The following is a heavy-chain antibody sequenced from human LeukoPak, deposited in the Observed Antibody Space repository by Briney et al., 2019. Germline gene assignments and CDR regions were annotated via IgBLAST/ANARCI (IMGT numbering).Heavy chain of an antibody. CDR1: GYTFTSYA. CDR2: INAGNGNT. CDR3: ARDRPQGPSGSYLNYYYGMDV. Sequence: ASVKVSCKASGYTFTSYAMHWVRQAPGQRLEWMGWINAGNGNTKYSQKFQGRVTITRDTSASTAHMELSSLRSEDTAVYYCARDRPQGPSGSYLNYYYGMDVWGQGTTVTVSS. J-gene: IGHJ6*02. V-gene: IGHV1-3*01. D-gene: IGHD3-10*01.